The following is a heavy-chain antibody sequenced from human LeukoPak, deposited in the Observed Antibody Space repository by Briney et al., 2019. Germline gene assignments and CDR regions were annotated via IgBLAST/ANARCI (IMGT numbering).Heavy chain of an antibody. CDR1: AFTFSYYA. CDR3: AKNPVVPAAIWVYYYYMDV. CDR2: ISYDGDNK. V-gene: IGHV3-30*04. J-gene: IGHJ6*03. Sequence: GGSLRLSCAASAFTFSYYAMHWVRQAPGKGLEWVAVISYDGDNKYYADSVKGRFTISRDNSNTLCLQMNSLRAEDTAVYYCAKNPVVPAAIWVYYYYMDVWGKGTTVTVSS. D-gene: IGHD2-2*01.